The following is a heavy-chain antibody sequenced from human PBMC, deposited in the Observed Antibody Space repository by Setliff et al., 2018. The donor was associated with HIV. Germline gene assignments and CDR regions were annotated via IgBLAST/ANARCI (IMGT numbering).Heavy chain of an antibody. CDR2: INQDGSEK. Sequence: GGSLRLSCAASGFTFSNYWMSWVRQAPGKGLEWVAHINQDGSEKNHVDSVKGRFTISRDNTKNSLYLQMNSLRAEDTAVYYCVRHKDRWGQGTTVT. J-gene: IGHJ6*02. V-gene: IGHV3-7*01. CDR1: GFTFSNYW. CDR3: VRHKDR.